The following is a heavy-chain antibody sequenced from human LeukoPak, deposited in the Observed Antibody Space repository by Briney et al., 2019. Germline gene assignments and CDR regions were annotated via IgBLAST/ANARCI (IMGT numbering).Heavy chain of an antibody. D-gene: IGHD3-22*01. V-gene: IGHV4-34*01. J-gene: IGHJ4*02. CDR3: ARGLYYYDNSGYYYYFDY. CDR1: GGSISRPY. Sequence: SSETLSLTCTVSGGSISRPYWSWIRQPPGEGLEWIGEINHSGSTNYNPSLKSRVTIPVDTSKNQFSLKLSSVTAADTAVYYCARGLYYYDNSGYYYYFDYWGQGTLVTVSS. CDR2: INHSGST.